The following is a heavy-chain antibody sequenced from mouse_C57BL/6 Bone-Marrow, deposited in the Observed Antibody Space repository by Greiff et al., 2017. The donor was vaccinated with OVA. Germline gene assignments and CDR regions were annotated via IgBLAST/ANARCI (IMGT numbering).Heavy chain of an antibody. CDR1: GYTFTDYE. Sequence: QVQLKESGAELVRPGASVTLSCKASGYTFTDYEMHWVKQTPVHGLEWIGAIDPETGGTTYNQKFKGKAILTADKSSSTAYMELRSLTSEDSAVYYCTRFDDVAYWGQGTLVTVSA. J-gene: IGHJ3*01. V-gene: IGHV1-15*01. CDR2: IDPETGGT. CDR3: TRFDDVAY.